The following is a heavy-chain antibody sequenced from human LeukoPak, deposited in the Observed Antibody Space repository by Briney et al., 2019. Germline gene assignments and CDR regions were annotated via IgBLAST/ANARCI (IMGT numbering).Heavy chain of an antibody. D-gene: IGHD3-10*01. CDR3: ARRGSSGSYSTVDY. CDR1: GGSFSGYY. V-gene: IGHV4-34*01. J-gene: IGHJ4*02. Sequence: PSETLSLTCAVYGGSFSGYYWSWIRQPPGKGLEWIGEIDHSGSTNYNPSPKSRRTISVDTSKNKFSLKLSSVTAEDTAVYYYARRGSSGSYSTVDYWGQGTLVTVSS. CDR2: IDHSGST.